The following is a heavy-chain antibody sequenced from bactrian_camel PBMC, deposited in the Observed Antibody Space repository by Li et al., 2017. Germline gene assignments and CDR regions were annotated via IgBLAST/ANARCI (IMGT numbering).Heavy chain of an antibody. CDR2: ISSDGSTT. J-gene: IGHJ4*01. Sequence: HVQLVESGGGSVQAGGSLRLSCAASGYISSSKCMGWFRQAPGKEREGVATISSDGSTTNYANSVKGRFVVSRDNAKMTLFLQMNGLKPEDTAMYYCAADCPFGCFIADGCNYVGQGTQVTVS. CDR1: GYISSSKC. D-gene: IGHD1*01. V-gene: IGHV3S53*01.